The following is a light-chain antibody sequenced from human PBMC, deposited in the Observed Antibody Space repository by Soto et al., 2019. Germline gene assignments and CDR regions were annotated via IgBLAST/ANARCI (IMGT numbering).Light chain of an antibody. J-gene: IGKJ1*01. CDR1: QSVSSSY. CDR2: DAS. CDR3: QQYNYSPTT. V-gene: IGKV3-20*01. Sequence: EIVLTQSPGTLALSPGERATLSCRASQSVSSSYLAWYQQKPGKAPRLLIYDASSRATGIPDRFSGSGSGTDFTLTIRRLEPEDFAVYYCQQYNYSPTTFGQGTKVEIK.